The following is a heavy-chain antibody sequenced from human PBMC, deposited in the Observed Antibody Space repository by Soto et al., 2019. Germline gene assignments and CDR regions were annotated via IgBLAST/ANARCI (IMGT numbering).Heavy chain of an antibody. Sequence: QVQLVESGGGVVQPGRSLRLSCAASGFTFSRHTMHWVRQAPGKGLEWVAAISDDGSNTYYADSVKGRFTISRDNSKNTLYLQMNSLSSEDTAVQHCAREVYYDFWSGFNTPPYYFDDWGQGTLVTVSS. D-gene: IGHD3-3*01. V-gene: IGHV3-30-3*01. CDR3: AREVYYDFWSGFNTPPYYFDD. J-gene: IGHJ4*02. CDR2: ISDDGSNT. CDR1: GFTFSRHT.